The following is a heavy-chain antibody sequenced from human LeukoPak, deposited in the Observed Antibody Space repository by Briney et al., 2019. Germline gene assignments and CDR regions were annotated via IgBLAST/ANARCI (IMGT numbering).Heavy chain of an antibody. V-gene: IGHV1-69*13. Sequence: SVKVSCKASGGTFSSYAISWVRQAPGQGLEWMGGIIPIFGTANYAQKLQGRVTITADESTSTAYMELSSLRSEDTAVYYCARVSLSGNYPIDYWGQGTLVTVSS. CDR1: GGTFSSYA. J-gene: IGHJ4*02. CDR2: IIPIFGTA. D-gene: IGHD3-22*01. CDR3: ARVSLSGNYPIDY.